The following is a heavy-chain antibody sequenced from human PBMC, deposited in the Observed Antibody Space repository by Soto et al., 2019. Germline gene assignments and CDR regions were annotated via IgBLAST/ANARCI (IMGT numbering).Heavy chain of an antibody. CDR3: AREADVPYFYFCMDG. Sequence: ASVKVSCKTSGYTFTSYGVSWVRQAPGQGLEWLGWISGYDGRTNLAQKVQDRVTMTTDTSTTTVYMELRSLRSDDTAVYYCAREADVPYFYFCMDGWGQGTTV. CDR2: ISGYDGRT. V-gene: IGHV1-18*01. D-gene: IGHD3-9*01. CDR1: GYTFTSYG. J-gene: IGHJ6*02.